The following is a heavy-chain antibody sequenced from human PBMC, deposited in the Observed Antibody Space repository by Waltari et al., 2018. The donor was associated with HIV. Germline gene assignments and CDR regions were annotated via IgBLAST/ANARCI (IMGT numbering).Heavy chain of an antibody. Sequence: VHLLESGGGLVQPGGSLRLSCAASGFTFSRYSVNWVRRAPGRWWEWFASISYSIRHIYYGDSVQGRFTISRDNSKNSLYLQMDSLRADDTAVYYCTRTVSSYKYYLDYWGQGTLVTVSS. J-gene: IGHJ4*02. CDR1: GFTFSRYS. D-gene: IGHD6-13*01. CDR2: ISYSIRHI. CDR3: TRTVSSYKYYLDY. V-gene: IGHV3-48*04.